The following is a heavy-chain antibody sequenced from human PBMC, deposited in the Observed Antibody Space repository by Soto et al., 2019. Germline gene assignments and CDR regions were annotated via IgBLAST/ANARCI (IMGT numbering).Heavy chain of an antibody. J-gene: IGHJ4*02. D-gene: IGHD6-19*01. CDR3: ARGLAVAYSPALL. V-gene: IGHV1-46*01. Sequence: QVQLVQSGAEVKKPGASVKVSCKASGYTFTSYYMHWVRQAPGQGLEWMGVINPGGSSTSYAQKFHGRVTMTRDTSTTTVYMELSSLRSEDTAVYYCARGLAVAYSPALLWGQGTLVTVSS. CDR2: INPGGSST. CDR1: GYTFTSYY.